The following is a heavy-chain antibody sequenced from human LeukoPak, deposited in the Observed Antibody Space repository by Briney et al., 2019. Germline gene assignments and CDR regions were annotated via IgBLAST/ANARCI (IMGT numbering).Heavy chain of an antibody. CDR3: ARSTTQWEFDY. V-gene: IGHV6-1*01. CDR1: GDSVSSNSGV. CDR2: TYYRSKWYN. J-gene: IGHJ4*02. D-gene: IGHD1-14*01. Sequence: SQTHSLTCAVSGDSVSSNSGVWNWIRQSPSRVLEWLGRTYYRSKWYNDYAVSVKSRITIKPDTSKNQFSLQLNSVTPEDTAVYYCARSTTQWEFDYWGQGTLVTVSS.